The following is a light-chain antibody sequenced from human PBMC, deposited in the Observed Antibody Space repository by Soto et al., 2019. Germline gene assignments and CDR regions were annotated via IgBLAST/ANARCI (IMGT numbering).Light chain of an antibody. CDR2: DVS. CDR3: CSYAGSYTYV. J-gene: IGLJ1*01. V-gene: IGLV2-11*01. CDR1: SSDVGAYNY. Sequence: QSALTQPRSVSGSPGQSVTISCTGTSSDVGAYNYVSWYQQHPGKAPKVMIYDVSKRPSGVPDRFSGSKSANTASLTISGLQSEDEADYYCCSYAGSYTYVFGTGTKVTV.